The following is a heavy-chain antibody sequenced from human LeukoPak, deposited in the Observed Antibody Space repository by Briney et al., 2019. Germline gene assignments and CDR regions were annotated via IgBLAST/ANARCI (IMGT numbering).Heavy chain of an antibody. J-gene: IGHJ3*02. CDR2: IVVGSGNT. CDR1: GFTFTSSA. D-gene: IGHD1-26*01. Sequence: AASVKVSCKASGFTFTSSAMQWVRQARGQRLEWIGWIVVGSGNTNYAQKFQERVTITRDMSTSTAYMELSSLRSEDTAVYYCAGSLGRKWEPYAFDIWGQGTMDTVSS. V-gene: IGHV1-58*02. CDR3: AGSLGRKWEPYAFDI.